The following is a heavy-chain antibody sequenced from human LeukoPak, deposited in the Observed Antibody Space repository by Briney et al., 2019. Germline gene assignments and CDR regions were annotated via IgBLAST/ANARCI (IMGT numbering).Heavy chain of an antibody. CDR3: VKDTYSSSWAAFDY. Sequence: AGGSLRLSCSASGFTFSTYATHWVRQAPGKGLEYVSAISSNGGNAYYADSAKGRFTISRDNSKNTLYLQMASLRPEDTALYYCVKDTYSSSWAAFDYWGRGTLVTVSS. D-gene: IGHD6-13*01. J-gene: IGHJ4*02. CDR1: GFTFSTYA. V-gene: IGHV3-64D*06. CDR2: ISSNGGNA.